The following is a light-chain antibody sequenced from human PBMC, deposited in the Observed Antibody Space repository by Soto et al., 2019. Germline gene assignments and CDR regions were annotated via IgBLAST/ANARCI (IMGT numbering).Light chain of an antibody. Sequence: QSVLTQPPSVSGAPGQRVTISCTGSSSNIGAGYDLHWYQQLPGTAPKLLIYGNSNRPSGVPDRFSGSKSGTSASLAITGLQAEDEADYYCQSYDSSLSGVVFGGGTKLTDL. CDR3: QSYDSSLSGVV. CDR2: GNS. CDR1: SSNIGAGYD. J-gene: IGLJ2*01. V-gene: IGLV1-40*01.